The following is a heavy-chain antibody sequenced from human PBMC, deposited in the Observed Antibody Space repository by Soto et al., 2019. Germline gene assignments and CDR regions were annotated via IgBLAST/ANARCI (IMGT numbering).Heavy chain of an antibody. V-gene: IGHV4-39*01. CDR3: ARHGFGVVRWWFGP. CDR1: GGSISSSSYY. D-gene: IGHD3-3*01. Sequence: SETLSLTCTVSGGSISSSSYYWGWIRQPPGKGLEWIGSIYYTGSTYYNPSLKSRVTISVDTSKNQFSLKLSSVTAADTAVYYCARHGFGVVRWWFGPWGQGTLVTVSS. CDR2: IYYTGST. J-gene: IGHJ5*02.